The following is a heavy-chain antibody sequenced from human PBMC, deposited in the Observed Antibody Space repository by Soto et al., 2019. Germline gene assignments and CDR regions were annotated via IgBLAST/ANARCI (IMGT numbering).Heavy chain of an antibody. CDR1: GFTFSNYG. D-gene: IGHD1-26*01. CDR2: IWHDGNNK. CDR3: ASDIVGASESYGLDV. V-gene: IGHV3-33*01. J-gene: IGHJ6*02. Sequence: GGSLRLSCAASGFTFSNYGMHWVRQAPGKGLEWVAIIWHDGNNKYYADSVRGRFTISRDNSKNRLYLQMNSLRAEDTAVYYCASDIVGASESYGLDVWGQGAPVTVSS.